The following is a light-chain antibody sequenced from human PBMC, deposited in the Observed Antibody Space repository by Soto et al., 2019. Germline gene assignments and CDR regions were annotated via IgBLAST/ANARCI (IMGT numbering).Light chain of an antibody. Sequence: EIVMTQSPATLSVSPGEGATLSCRASQSVRTNLAWYQQKPGQAPRLLIYGASTRATGIPARFSGSGCGTEFTLTISSLQSEDFAVYYCQQYNILPLSFGPGTKVDIK. J-gene: IGKJ3*01. CDR1: QSVRTN. CDR2: GAS. V-gene: IGKV3-15*01. CDR3: QQYNILPLS.